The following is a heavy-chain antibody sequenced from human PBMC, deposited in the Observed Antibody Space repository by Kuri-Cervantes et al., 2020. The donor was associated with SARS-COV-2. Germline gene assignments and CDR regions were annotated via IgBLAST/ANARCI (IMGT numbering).Heavy chain of an antibody. V-gene: IGHV1-8*02. J-gene: IGHJ3*02. CDR2: MNPNSGNT. D-gene: IGHD4-17*01. Sequence: ASVKVSCKASGYTFTSYDINWVRQATGQGLEWMGWMNPNSGNTGYAQKFQGRVTMTRNTSISTAYMELSSLRSEDTAVYYCASPATVTAPHDAFDIWGQGTMVTVSS. CDR3: ASPATVTAPHDAFDI. CDR1: GYTFTSYD.